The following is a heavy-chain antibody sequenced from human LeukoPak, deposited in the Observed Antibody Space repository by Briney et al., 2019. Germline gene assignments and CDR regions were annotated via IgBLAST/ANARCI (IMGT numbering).Heavy chain of an antibody. J-gene: IGHJ4*02. D-gene: IGHD3-10*01. CDR3: ARDFAREFTIDY. CDR2: ISSSSNTI. V-gene: IGHV3-48*01. Sequence: GGSLRLSCAASGFTFSNYNMNWVRQPPGKGLQWVSYISSSSNTIYYADSVKGRFTISRDNAKNSLFLQMNSLRAEDTAVYYCARDFAREFTIDYWGQGTLVTVSS. CDR1: GFTFSNYN.